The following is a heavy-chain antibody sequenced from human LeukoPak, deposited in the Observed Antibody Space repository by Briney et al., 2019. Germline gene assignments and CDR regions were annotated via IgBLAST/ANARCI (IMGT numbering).Heavy chain of an antibody. CDR2: IYHSGST. J-gene: IGHJ4*02. CDR3: ARLTYYYDSSGYYSAYYFDY. CDR1: GGSISSSNW. V-gene: IGHV4-4*02. D-gene: IGHD3-22*01. Sequence: SETLSLTCAVSGGSISSSNWWSWVRQPPGKGLEWIGEIYHSGSTNYNPSLKSRVTISVDKSKNQFSLKLSPVTAADTAVYYCARLTYYYDSSGYYSAYYFDYWGQGTLVTASS.